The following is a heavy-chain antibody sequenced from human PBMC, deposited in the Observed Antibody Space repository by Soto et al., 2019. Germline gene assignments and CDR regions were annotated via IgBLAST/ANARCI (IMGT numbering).Heavy chain of an antibody. Sequence: VASVKVSCKASGYTFTSYGISWVRQAPGQGLEWMGWISAYNGNTNYAQKLQGRVTMTTDTSMSTAYMELRSLRSDDTAVYYCARPGRYGYNYPAFDIWGQGTMVTVSS. CDR3: ARPGRYGYNYPAFDI. J-gene: IGHJ3*02. CDR1: GYTFTSYG. CDR2: ISAYNGNT. D-gene: IGHD5-12*01. V-gene: IGHV1-18*01.